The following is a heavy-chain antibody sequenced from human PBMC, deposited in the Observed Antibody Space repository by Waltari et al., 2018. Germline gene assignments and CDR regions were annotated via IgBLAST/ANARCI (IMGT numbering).Heavy chain of an antibody. CDR1: GGSFSGYY. J-gene: IGHJ6*03. D-gene: IGHD2-2*02. CDR3: ARRGRYCSSTSCYKRHYYYYMDV. Sequence: QVQLQQWGAGLLKPSETLSLTCAVYGGSFSGYYWSWIRQPPGKGLEWIGEINHSGSTNYNPSLKSRVTISVDTSKNQFSLKLISVTAADTAVYYCARRGRYCSSTSCYKRHYYYYMDVWGKGTTVTVSS. CDR2: INHSGST. V-gene: IGHV4-34*01.